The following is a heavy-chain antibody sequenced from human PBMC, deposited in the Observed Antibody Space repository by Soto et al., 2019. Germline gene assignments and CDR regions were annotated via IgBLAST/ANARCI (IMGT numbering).Heavy chain of an antibody. V-gene: IGHV3-30*18. CDR3: AKDRARYCGGGSCYSIFDY. CDR2: ISYDGSNK. CDR1: GFTFSSYG. D-gene: IGHD2-15*01. J-gene: IGHJ4*02. Sequence: SGGSLRLSCAASGFTFSSYGMHWVRQAPGKGLEWVAVISYDGSNKYYADSVKGRFTISRDNSKNTLYLQMNSLRAEDTAVYYCAKDRARYCGGGSCYSIFDYWGQGTLVTVSS.